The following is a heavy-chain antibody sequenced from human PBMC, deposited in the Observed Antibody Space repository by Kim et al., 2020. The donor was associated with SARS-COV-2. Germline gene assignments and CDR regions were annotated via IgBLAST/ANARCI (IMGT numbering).Heavy chain of an antibody. V-gene: IGHV3-21*01. Sequence: ADSVKGRFTISRDNAKNSLYLHMNSLRAEDTAVYYCASGRRYGDYVGLGYWGQGTLVTVSS. CDR3: ASGRRYGDYVGLGY. D-gene: IGHD4-17*01. J-gene: IGHJ4*02.